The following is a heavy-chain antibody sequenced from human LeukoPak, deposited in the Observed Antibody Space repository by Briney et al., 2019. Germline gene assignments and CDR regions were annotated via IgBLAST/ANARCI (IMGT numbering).Heavy chain of an antibody. CDR1: GGSISSGGYY. CDR3: ARDTGSYSFSGMDV. CDR2: IYYSGST. Sequence: SETLSLTCTVSGGSISSGGYYWSWIRKHPGNDLEWIGYIYYSGSTYYNPSLKSRVTISVDTSKNQFSLKLSSVTAADTAVYYCARDTGSYSFSGMDVWGQGTTVTVSS. J-gene: IGHJ6*02. V-gene: IGHV4-31*03. D-gene: IGHD1-26*01.